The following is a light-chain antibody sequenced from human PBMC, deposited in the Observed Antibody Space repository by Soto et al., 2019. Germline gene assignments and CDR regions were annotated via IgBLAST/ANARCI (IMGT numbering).Light chain of an antibody. J-gene: IGKJ1*01. CDR2: EAS. CDR3: QQYTSYPWT. V-gene: IGKV1-5*03. CDR1: QRLRYW. Sequence: DIQMTQSPSTLSASVGDRATITCRARQRLRYWVAWFQQKAGKAPKLLIYEASRLESGVPSRISGSGSGTEFTLTISSLQPDDFATYYCQQYTSYPWTFGQGTKVDIK.